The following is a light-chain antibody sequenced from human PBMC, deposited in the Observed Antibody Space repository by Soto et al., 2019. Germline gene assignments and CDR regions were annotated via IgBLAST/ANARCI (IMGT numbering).Light chain of an antibody. CDR1: KSVSSSY. V-gene: IGKV3-20*01. CDR2: GAS. J-gene: IGKJ2*01. Sequence: EIVLTQSPGTLSLSPGERATLSCRASKSVSSSYLAWYQQKPGQAPRLLIYGASSRATGIPDRFSGSGSGTDFTLTISRLEPEDFVVYYCHQYGSSPLYTFGQGTKLEIK. CDR3: HQYGSSPLYT.